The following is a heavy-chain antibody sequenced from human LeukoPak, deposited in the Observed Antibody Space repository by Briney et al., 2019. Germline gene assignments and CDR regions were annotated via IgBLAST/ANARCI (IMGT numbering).Heavy chain of an antibody. V-gene: IGHV3-23*01. CDR2: ISGSGGST. D-gene: IGHD3-10*01. J-gene: IGHJ6*03. CDR1: GFTFSSYG. CDR3: AKGSGSYYSVYYYYYMDV. Sequence: GGSLRLSCAASGFTFSSYGMSWVRQAPGKGLEWVSAISGSGGSTYYADSVKGRFTISRDNSKNTLYLQMNSLRAEDTAVYYCAKGSGSYYSVYYYYYMDVWGKGTTVTVSS.